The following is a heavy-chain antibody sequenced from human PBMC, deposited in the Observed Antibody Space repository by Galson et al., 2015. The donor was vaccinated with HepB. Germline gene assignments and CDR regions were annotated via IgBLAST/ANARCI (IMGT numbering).Heavy chain of an antibody. CDR2: ISAYNGNT. CDR3: AREERYYYDSSGYLGPLYYYGMDV. Sequence: SVKVSCKASGYTFTSYGISWVRQAPGQGLEWMGWISAYNGNTNYAQKLQGRVTMTTDTSTSTAYMELSSLRSEDTAVYYCAREERYYYDSSGYLGPLYYYGMDVWGQGTTVTVSS. D-gene: IGHD3-22*01. CDR1: GYTFTSYG. J-gene: IGHJ6*02. V-gene: IGHV1-18*01.